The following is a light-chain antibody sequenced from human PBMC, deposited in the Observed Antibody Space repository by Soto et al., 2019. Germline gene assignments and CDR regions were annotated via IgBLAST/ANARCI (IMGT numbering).Light chain of an antibody. CDR3: QQYGSSPLT. J-gene: IGKJ4*01. V-gene: IGKV3-20*01. CDR2: GAS. CDR1: QSVSSSY. Sequence: EIVLTQSPGTLSLSPGERATLSCRASQSVSSSYLAWYQQKHGQAPRLLIYGASSRATGIPDRISGSGSGTGFTLTISRLEPEDFAVYYCQQYGSSPLTFGGGTKVDIK.